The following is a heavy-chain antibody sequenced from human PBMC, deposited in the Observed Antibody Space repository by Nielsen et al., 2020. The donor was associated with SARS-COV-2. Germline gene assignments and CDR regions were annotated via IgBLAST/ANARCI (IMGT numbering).Heavy chain of an antibody. CDR3: AREPVGGIVGDLNWFDP. CDR2: IKSKTDGGTT. D-gene: IGHD3-16*01. V-gene: IGHV3-15*01. Sequence: VRQAPGKGLEWVGRIKSKTDGGTTDYAAPVKGRFTISRDDSKNTLYLQMNSLKTEDTAVYYCAREPVGGIVGDLNWFDPWGQGTLVTVSS. J-gene: IGHJ5*02.